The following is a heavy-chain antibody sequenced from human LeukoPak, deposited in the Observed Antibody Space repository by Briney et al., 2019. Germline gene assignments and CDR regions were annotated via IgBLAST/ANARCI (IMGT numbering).Heavy chain of an antibody. V-gene: IGHV4-4*07. Sequence: SETLSLTCTVSGGSISSYYWSWIWQPDRRGLEWIWRIYISGSTNYNPSLKSRVAISVDKSKNQFSLKLSSVTAADTAVYYCARDTGPSIYYYYMDVWGKGTTVTVSS. CDR2: IYISGST. CDR1: GGSISSYY. J-gene: IGHJ6*03. CDR3: ARDTGPSIYYYYMDV.